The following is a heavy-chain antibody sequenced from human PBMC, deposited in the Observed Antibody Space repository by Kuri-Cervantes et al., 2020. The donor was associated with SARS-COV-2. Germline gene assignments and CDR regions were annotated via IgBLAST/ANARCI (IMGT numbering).Heavy chain of an antibody. D-gene: IGHD2-15*01. V-gene: IGHV1-69*13. J-gene: IGHJ4*02. CDR1: GGTFSSYA. CDR2: IIPIFGTA. CDR3: ARECSGGSCYFDY. Sequence: SVKVSCKASGGTFSSYAISWVRQVPGQGLEWMGGIIPIFGTANYAQKFQGRVTITADESTSTAYMELSSLRSEDTAVYYCARECSGGSCYFDYWGQGTLVTVSS.